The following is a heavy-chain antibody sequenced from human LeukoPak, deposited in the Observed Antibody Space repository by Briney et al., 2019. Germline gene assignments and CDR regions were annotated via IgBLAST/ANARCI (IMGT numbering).Heavy chain of an antibody. CDR1: GFTFSSYA. CDR2: ISGSGGST. V-gene: IGHV3-23*01. D-gene: IGHD3-3*01. Sequence: PGGSLRLSCAASGFTFSSYAMSWVRQAPGKGLEWVSAISGSGGSTYYADSVKGRFTISRDNSRNTLYLQMNSLRAGDTAIYYCAKGLFGGFFDYWGQGTLVTVSS. CDR3: AKGLFGGFFDY. J-gene: IGHJ4*02.